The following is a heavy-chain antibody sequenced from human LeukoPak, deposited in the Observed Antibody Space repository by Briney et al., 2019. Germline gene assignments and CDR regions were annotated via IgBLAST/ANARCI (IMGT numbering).Heavy chain of an antibody. J-gene: IGHJ5*02. D-gene: IGHD1-26*01. CDR2: ISSNGGST. V-gene: IGHV3-64*01. CDR3: ARGDSGSSRPNWFDP. Sequence: PGGSLRLSCAASGFTFSSYAMHWVRQAPGKGLEYVSAISSNGGSTYYANSVKGRFTISRDNSKNTLYLQMGSLRAEDMAVYYCARGDSGSSRPNWFDPWGQGTLVTVSS. CDR1: GFTFSSYA.